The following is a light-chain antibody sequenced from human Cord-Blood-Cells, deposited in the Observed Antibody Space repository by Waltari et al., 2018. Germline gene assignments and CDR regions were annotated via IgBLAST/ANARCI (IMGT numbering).Light chain of an antibody. J-gene: IGKJ1*01. CDR3: QQYNNWPWT. CDR2: GAS. V-gene: IGKV3-15*01. CDR1: QSVSSN. Sequence: EIVITQTPATLSVSPGERATVSCRASQSVSSNLAWYQQKPGQAPRLLIYGASTRATGIPARFSGSGSGTEFTLTISSLQSEDFAVYYCQQYNNWPWTFGQGTKVEIK.